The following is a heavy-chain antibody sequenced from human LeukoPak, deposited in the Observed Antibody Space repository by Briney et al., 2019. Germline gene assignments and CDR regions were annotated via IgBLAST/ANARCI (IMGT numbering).Heavy chain of an antibody. Sequence: GASVKVSCKASGGTFSSYAISWVRQAPGQGLEWMGGIIPIFGTANYAQKFQGRVTMTRDMSTSTVYMELSSLRSEDTAVYYCARDGKETARYYYYMDVWGKGTTVTVSS. CDR1: GGTFSSYA. CDR2: IIPIFGTA. CDR3: ARDGKETARYYYYMDV. V-gene: IGHV1-69*05. J-gene: IGHJ6*03. D-gene: IGHD1-1*01.